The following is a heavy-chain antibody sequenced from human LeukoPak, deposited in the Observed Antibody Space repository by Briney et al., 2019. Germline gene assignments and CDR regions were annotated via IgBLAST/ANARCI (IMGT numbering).Heavy chain of an antibody. J-gene: IGHJ4*02. Sequence: PGGSLRLSCVASRFTFSSYSMNWVRQAPGKGLEWVSYISSTSSTIYYTDSVKGRFTISRDNAKNSLYLQMNSLRAEDTAVYYCAREGHGSGSFRDYWGQGTLVTVSS. D-gene: IGHD3-10*01. V-gene: IGHV3-48*01. CDR2: ISSTSSTI. CDR1: RFTFSSYS. CDR3: AREGHGSGSFRDY.